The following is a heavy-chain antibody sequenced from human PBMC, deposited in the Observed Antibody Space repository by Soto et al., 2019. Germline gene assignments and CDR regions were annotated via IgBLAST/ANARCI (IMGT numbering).Heavy chain of an antibody. CDR2: IIPISGTA. J-gene: IGHJ3*02. Sequence: SVKVSCKASGGTFSSYAISWVRQAPGQGLEWMGGIIPISGTANYAQKFQGRVTITADESTSTAYMELNSLRSEDTAVYYCAKDLKSAFDIWGQGTMVTVS. CDR3: AKDLKSAFDI. V-gene: IGHV1-69*13. CDR1: GGTFSSYA.